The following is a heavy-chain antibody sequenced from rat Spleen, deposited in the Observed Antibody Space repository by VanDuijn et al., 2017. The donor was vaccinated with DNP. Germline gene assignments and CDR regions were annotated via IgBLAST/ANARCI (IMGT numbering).Heavy chain of an antibody. V-gene: IGHV5-20*01. D-gene: IGHD1-3*01. CDR1: GFTFSDFG. J-gene: IGHJ2*01. Sequence: EVQLVESGGGLVQPGRSLKLSCAASGFTFSDFGMAWVRQGPTRGLEWVASITNSGGSAYYRDSVKGRFTISRDNAKSSLYLHMDSLRSEDTATYYCTTLNSGTYDSWGQGVMVTVSS. CDR2: ITNSGGSA. CDR3: TTLNSGTYDS.